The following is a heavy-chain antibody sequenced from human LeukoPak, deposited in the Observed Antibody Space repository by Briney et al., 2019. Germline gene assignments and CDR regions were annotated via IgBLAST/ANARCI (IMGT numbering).Heavy chain of an antibody. CDR2: IRYDGSNK. Sequence: GGSLRLSCAASGFTFSSYGMHWVRQAPGKGLEWVAFIRYDGSNKYYADSVKGRFTISRDNSKNTLYLQMGSLRAEDMAVYYCARVAAAAGGPFDYWGQGTLVTVSS. V-gene: IGHV3-30*02. CDR1: GFTFSSYG. CDR3: ARVAAAAGGPFDY. D-gene: IGHD6-13*01. J-gene: IGHJ4*02.